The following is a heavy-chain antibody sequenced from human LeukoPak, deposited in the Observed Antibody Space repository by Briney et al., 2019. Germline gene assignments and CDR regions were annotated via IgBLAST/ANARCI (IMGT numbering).Heavy chain of an antibody. Sequence: GSLRLSCTASGFTFGSYSMNWVRQSPGRGLEWISSISGNGTSIKFANSLKGRFSVSRDNAKSSVYLHLSSLRAEDSGIYYCSKPQSSRPGDFDYWGQGILVTVTS. D-gene: IGHD1-14*01. CDR3: SKPQSSRPGDFDY. V-gene: IGHV3-21*01. CDR1: GFTFGSYS. CDR2: ISGNGTSI. J-gene: IGHJ4*02.